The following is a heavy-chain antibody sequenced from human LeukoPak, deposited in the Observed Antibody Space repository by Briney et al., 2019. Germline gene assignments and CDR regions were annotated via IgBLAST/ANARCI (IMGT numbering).Heavy chain of an antibody. J-gene: IGHJ4*02. CDR3: ARLSSGWYYFDY. CDR1: GGSISSYY. Sequence: SETLSLTCTVSGGSISSYYWSWIRQPPGKGLEWIGYIYYSGSTNYNPSLKSRVTISVDTSKNQFSLKLSSVTAADTAVYYCARLSSGWYYFDYWGQGTLVTVSS. CDR2: IYYSGST. V-gene: IGHV4-59*01. D-gene: IGHD6-19*01.